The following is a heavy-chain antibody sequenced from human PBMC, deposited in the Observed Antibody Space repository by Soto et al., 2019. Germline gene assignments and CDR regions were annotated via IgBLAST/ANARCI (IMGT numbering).Heavy chain of an antibody. V-gene: IGHV3-23*01. J-gene: IGHJ4*02. CDR1: GFIPSSYA. D-gene: IGHD6-13*01. Sequence: GGSLRLSCVVSGFIPSSYAMSWVRQAPGKGLEWVSGISGSGGATSYAYSVKGRFTISRDNSKNTLYPQMNSLSAEDTAIYYCAKDAIMVSSSFNYFGFWGQGALVTVSS. CDR2: ISGSGGAT. CDR3: AKDAIMVSSSFNYFGF.